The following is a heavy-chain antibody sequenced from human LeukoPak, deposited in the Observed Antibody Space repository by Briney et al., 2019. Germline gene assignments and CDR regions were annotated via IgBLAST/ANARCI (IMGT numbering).Heavy chain of an antibody. V-gene: IGHV4-61*02. CDR1: GGSISSSSYY. J-gene: IGHJ4*02. D-gene: IGHD1-26*01. Sequence: SETLSLTCTVSGGSISSSSYYWSWIRQPAGKGLEWIGRIYTSGSTNYNPSLKSRVTISVDTSKNQFSLKLSSVTAADTAVYYCARVRGTHSGVSEDWGQGTLVTVSS. CDR2: IYTSGST. CDR3: ARVRGTHSGVSED.